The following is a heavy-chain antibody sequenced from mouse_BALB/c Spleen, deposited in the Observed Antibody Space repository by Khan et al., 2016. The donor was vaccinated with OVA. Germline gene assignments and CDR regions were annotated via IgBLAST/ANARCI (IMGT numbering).Heavy chain of an antibody. CDR1: GSTFTSYG. CDR3: TTAYYRYYFDY. J-gene: IGHJ2*01. D-gene: IGHD2-12*01. V-gene: IGHV1S134*01. CDR2: IYTGNGYT. Sequence: EVQLVESGAELGRPGSSVKLSCKTSGSTFTSYGIKWVKQRPGQGLEWIGYIYTGNGYTEYNEKFQGKAILTSDTSSSTAYMQLRSLTSEDSAMYVCTTAYYRYYFDYWGQGTTLTVSA.